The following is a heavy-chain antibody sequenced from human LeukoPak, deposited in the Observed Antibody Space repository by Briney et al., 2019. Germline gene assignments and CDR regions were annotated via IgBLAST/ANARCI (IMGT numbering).Heavy chain of an antibody. CDR1: GSTFSSYA. Sequence: PGGALRLSCAASGSTFSSYAMSWVRQAPGKGLEWVSAISGSGGSTYYADSVKGRFTISRDNSKNTLYLQMNSLRVEDTAVYYCAKDFGIYDTTTDYWGQGTLVTVSS. D-gene: IGHD2/OR15-2a*01. J-gene: IGHJ4*02. V-gene: IGHV3-23*01. CDR2: ISGSGGST. CDR3: AKDFGIYDTTTDY.